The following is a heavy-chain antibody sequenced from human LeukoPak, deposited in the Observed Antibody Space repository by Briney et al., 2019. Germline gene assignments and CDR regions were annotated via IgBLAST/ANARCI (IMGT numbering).Heavy chain of an antibody. CDR2: INPNSGGT. Sequence: GASVKVSCKASGYTFTGYYMHWVRQAPGQGLEWMGWINPNSGGTNYAQKFQGRVTMTTDTSTSTAYMELRSLRSDDTAVYYCARDLCSGGSCYFDYWGQGTLVTVSS. CDR3: ARDLCSGGSCYFDY. J-gene: IGHJ4*02. V-gene: IGHV1-2*02. D-gene: IGHD2-15*01. CDR1: GYTFTGYY.